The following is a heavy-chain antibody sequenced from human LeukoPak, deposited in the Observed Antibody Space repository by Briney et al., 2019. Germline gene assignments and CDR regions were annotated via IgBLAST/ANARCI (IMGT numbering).Heavy chain of an antibody. CDR3: ARYTTHGITAALAY. CDR1: GYSFTSYW. Sequence: LGESLKISCKGSGYSFTSYWIGWVRQMPGKGLELMGIIYPGDSDTRYSPSFQGQVTISADKSISTAFLQWISLKASDTAMYYCARYTTHGITAALAYWGQGTLVTVSS. CDR2: IYPGDSDT. J-gene: IGHJ4*02. V-gene: IGHV5-51*01. D-gene: IGHD6-13*01.